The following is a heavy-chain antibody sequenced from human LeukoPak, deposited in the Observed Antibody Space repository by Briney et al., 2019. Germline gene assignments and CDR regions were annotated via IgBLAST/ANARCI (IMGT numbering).Heavy chain of an antibody. V-gene: IGHV3-33*01. J-gene: IGHJ3*02. Sequence: GGSLRLSCAASGFTFSSYGMHWVRQAPGKGLEWVAVIWYDGSNKYYADSVKGRFTISRDNSKNTLYLQMNSLRAEDTAVYYCARDNWQWLTEDAFDIWGQGTMVTVSS. CDR1: GFTFSSYG. CDR2: IWYDGSNK. CDR3: ARDNWQWLTEDAFDI. D-gene: IGHD6-19*01.